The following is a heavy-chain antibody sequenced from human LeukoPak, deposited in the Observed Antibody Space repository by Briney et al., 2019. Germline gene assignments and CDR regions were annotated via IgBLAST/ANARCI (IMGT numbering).Heavy chain of an antibody. V-gene: IGHV4-61*02. CDR2: SYIRGST. CDR3: ARLLAKIVVVPGWYNWFDP. CDR1: GGSISSGSYY. Sequence: KPSETLSLTCTVSGGSISSGSYYWSWIRQPDGKGLEWIGRSYIRGSTDYNPSLKSRVTISVDTSKNQFSLKLNSVTAADTAVYYCARLLAKIVVVPGWYNWFDPWGQGTLVTVSS. D-gene: IGHD2-2*01. J-gene: IGHJ5*02.